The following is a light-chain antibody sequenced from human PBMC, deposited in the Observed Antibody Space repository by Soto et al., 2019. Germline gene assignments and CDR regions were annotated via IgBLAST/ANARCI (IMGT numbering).Light chain of an antibody. Sequence: QSVLTQPPSASGTPGQGVAISCSGSNSNIGSNAVNWYQQLPGTAPKRLISGNNQRPSGVPDRFSGSKSGTSAFLAISGLQSEDEAYYYCAAWDDSLKGVVFGGGTKLTVL. CDR2: GNN. V-gene: IGLV1-44*01. J-gene: IGLJ2*01. CDR3: AAWDDSLKGVV. CDR1: NSNIGSNA.